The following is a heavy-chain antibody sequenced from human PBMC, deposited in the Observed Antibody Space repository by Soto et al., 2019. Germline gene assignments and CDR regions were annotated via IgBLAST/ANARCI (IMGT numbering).Heavy chain of an antibody. CDR3: ARDDEYSGNGMDV. CDR1: GFTFSNYG. CDR2: ILNDGSNR. J-gene: IGHJ6*02. D-gene: IGHD3-10*01. V-gene: IGHV3-33*01. Sequence: QVPLVESGGGVVQPGRSLRLSCAASGFTFSNYGMHWVRQAPGKGLEWVAVILNDGSNRYHADSVKDRFSISRDGSKNMLYLQMNSLRAEDTAVYYCARDDEYSGNGMDVWGQGTTVTVS.